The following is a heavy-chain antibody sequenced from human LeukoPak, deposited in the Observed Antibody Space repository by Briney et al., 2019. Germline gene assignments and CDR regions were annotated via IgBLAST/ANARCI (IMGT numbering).Heavy chain of an antibody. Sequence: SETLSLTCTVSGGSISSYYWSWIRQPAGKGLEWIGRIYTSGSTNYNPSLKSRVTMSVDTSKNQFSLKLSSVTAADTAVYYCARELDTAYYDSSGYWSIAFDIWGQGTMVTVSS. J-gene: IGHJ3*02. D-gene: IGHD3-22*01. V-gene: IGHV4-4*07. CDR3: ARELDTAYYDSSGYWSIAFDI. CDR1: GGSISSYY. CDR2: IYTSGST.